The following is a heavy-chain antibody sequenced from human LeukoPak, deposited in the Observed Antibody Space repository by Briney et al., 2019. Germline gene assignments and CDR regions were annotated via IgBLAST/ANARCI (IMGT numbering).Heavy chain of an antibody. V-gene: IGHV3-30*18. CDR1: GFTFTNYG. J-gene: IGHJ4*02. Sequence: PGRSLRLSCAASGFTFTNYGIHWVRQAPGKGLEWVAVISYDGSNKYYADSVKGRFTISRDNSKNTLYLQMNSLRAEDTAVYYCAKGQWLLESYYFDYWGQGTLVTVSS. D-gene: IGHD3-22*01. CDR3: AKGQWLLESYYFDY. CDR2: ISYDGSNK.